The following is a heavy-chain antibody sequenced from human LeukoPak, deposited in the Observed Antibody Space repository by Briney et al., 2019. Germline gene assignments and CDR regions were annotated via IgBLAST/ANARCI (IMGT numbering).Heavy chain of an antibody. V-gene: IGHV3-9*01. CDR1: GFTVDDYA. J-gene: IGHJ4*02. CDR2: ISWNSGSI. Sequence: GGSPRLSCAASGFTVDDYAMHWVRQAPGKGLEWVSGISWNSGSIGYADSVKGRFTISRDNAKNSLYLQMNSLRAEDTALYYCAKDGSGYYSFDYWGQGTLVTVSS. D-gene: IGHD3-3*01. CDR3: AKDGSGYYSFDY.